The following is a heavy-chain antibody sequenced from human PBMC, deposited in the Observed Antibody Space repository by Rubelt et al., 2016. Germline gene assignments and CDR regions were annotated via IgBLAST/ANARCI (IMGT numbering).Heavy chain of an antibody. CDR3: ATGEHCSSTSCYNRAEYFQH. J-gene: IGHJ1*01. CDR2: IYYSGST. CDR1: GGSISSSSYY. V-gene: IGHV4-39*07. D-gene: IGHD2-2*02. Sequence: QLQLQESGPGLVKPSETLSLTCTVSGGSISSSSYYWGWIRQPPGKGLEWIGSIYYSGSTYYNPSLKSRVTISVDTSKNQFSLKLSSVTAADTAVYYCATGEHCSSTSCYNRAEYFQHWGQGTLVTVSS.